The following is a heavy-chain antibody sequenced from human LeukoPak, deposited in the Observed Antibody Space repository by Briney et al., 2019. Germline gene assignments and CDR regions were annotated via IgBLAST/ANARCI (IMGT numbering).Heavy chain of an antibody. CDR1: GFTFSSYG. V-gene: IGHV3-30*03. CDR2: ISYDGSNK. D-gene: IGHD2-15*01. Sequence: GGSLRLSCAASGFTFSSYGMHWVRQAPGKGLEWVAVISYDGSNKYYADSVKGRFTISRDNSKNTLYLQMNSLRAEDTAVYYCARGAFCSGGACPDSFDSWGQGTLVTVSS. CDR3: ARGAFCSGGACPDSFDS. J-gene: IGHJ4*02.